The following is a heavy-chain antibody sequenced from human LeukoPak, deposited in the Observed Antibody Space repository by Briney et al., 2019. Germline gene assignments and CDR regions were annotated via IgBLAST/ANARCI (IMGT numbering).Heavy chain of an antibody. CDR3: ARVRGSWYYFDY. J-gene: IGHJ4*02. Sequence: PSGTLSLTCAVSGGSISSNNWWSWVRQPPGKGLEWIGEIYHSGGTNYNPSLKSRVTISVDKSKNQFSLKLSSVTAADTAVYYCARVRGSWYYFDYWGQGTLVTVSS. D-gene: IGHD6-19*01. V-gene: IGHV4-4*02. CDR1: GGSISSNNW. CDR2: IYHSGGT.